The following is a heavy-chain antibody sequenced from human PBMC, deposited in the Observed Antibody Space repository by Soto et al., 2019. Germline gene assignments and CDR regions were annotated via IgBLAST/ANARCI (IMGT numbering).Heavy chain of an antibody. V-gene: IGHV3-23*01. CDR2: ISGSGGST. J-gene: IGHJ1*01. D-gene: IGHD3-16*01. CDR1: GFTFSSYA. CDR3: AKGVLGPEYFQH. Sequence: EVQLLESGGGLVQPGGSLRLSCAASGFTFSSYAMSWVRQAPGKGLEWVSAISGSGGSTYYADSVKGRFTISRDNSKNTLYVQMNSLRAEDTAVYYCAKGVLGPEYFQHWGQGTLVTVSS.